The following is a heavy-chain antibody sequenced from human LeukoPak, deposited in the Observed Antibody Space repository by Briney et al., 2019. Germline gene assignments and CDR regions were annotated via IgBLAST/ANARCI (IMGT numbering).Heavy chain of an antibody. J-gene: IGHJ5*02. V-gene: IGHV4-39*01. Sequence: SETLSLTCTVSGGSISNRNYHWGWIRQPPGKGLEWIGSICSSGSAYYNPSLKSRVTTSIDTSKNQFSLKLSSVTAADTAVYYCARGPIYRSRRVLDNWFDPWGQGTLVTVSS. D-gene: IGHD3-16*02. CDR2: ICSSGSA. CDR3: ARGPIYRSRRVLDNWFDP. CDR1: GGSISNRNYH.